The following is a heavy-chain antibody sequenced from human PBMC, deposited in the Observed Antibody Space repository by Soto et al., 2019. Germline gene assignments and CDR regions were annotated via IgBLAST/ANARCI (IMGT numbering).Heavy chain of an antibody. CDR2: ISGSSNTI. CDR3: AREGYYSYYYGMDV. D-gene: IGHD3-22*01. Sequence: EVQLVESGGGLVQPGRYLRLSCAASGFTFSTYAITWVRQAPGKGLEWLSYISGSSNTIYYADSVKGRFTISRDNAKKSVYLQMNSLTDEDTAMYYCAREGYYSYYYGMDVWGQWTTVIVSS. CDR1: GFTFSTYA. J-gene: IGHJ6*02. V-gene: IGHV3-48*02.